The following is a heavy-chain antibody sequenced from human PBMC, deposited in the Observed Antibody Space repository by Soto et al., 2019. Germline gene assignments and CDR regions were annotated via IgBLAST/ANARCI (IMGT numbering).Heavy chain of an antibody. V-gene: IGHV3-11*06. CDR3: ARDYYASGSYGCFDP. CDR2: ISGSSSHI. CDR1: GFSFSDYY. D-gene: IGHD3-10*01. Sequence: QVQLVESGGGLAKPGGSLRLSCVASGFSFSDYYMSWIRQAPGKGLEWVSYISGSSSHIKYADSVKGRFTISRDNAKKSLFLRLYSLRAEDSAVYYCARDYYASGSYGCFDPWGQGTLVIVSS. J-gene: IGHJ5*02.